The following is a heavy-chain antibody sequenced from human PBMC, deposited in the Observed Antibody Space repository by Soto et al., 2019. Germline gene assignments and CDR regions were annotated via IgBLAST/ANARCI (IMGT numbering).Heavy chain of an antibody. CDR2: ISVYNGNT. Sequence: ASVKVSCKASGYTFSSYGISWVRQAPGQGLEWMGWISVYNGNTNYAQKLQGRVTMTTDTSTSTAYMELSSLRSEDTAVYYCGRDPGGSDYGDYDYYYYGMDVWGQGTTVTVSS. CDR1: GYTFSSYG. D-gene: IGHD4-17*01. J-gene: IGHJ6*02. CDR3: GRDPGGSDYGDYDYYYYGMDV. V-gene: IGHV1-18*01.